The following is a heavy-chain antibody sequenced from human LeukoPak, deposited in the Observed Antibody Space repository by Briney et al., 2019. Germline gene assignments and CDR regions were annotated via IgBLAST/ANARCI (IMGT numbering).Heavy chain of an antibody. CDR2: ISYDGSNK. V-gene: IGHV3-30*18. D-gene: IGHD3-10*01. CDR1: GFTFSTSG. J-gene: IGHJ4*02. Sequence: PGRSLRLSCTALGFTFSTSGMHWVPQAPGKGLEWVADISYDGSNKDYADSVKGRFTISRDNSKNTLYLQMNSLRAEDTAVYYCAKDSGGNYQEFDYWGQGTLVTVSS. CDR3: AKDSGGNYQEFDY.